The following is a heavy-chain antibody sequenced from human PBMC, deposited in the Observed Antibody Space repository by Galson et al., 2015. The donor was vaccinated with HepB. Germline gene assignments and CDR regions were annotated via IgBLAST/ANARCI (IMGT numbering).Heavy chain of an antibody. Sequence: SLRLSCAASRFDFSIYRMNWVRQAPDKGLLWVARINSDGSSTRYADSVKGRFTISRDNANNTLYLQMSSLRPEDTAVYYCARDMWYDYVWGPSDSWGQGTLVTVSS. CDR1: RFDFSIYR. V-gene: IGHV3-74*01. J-gene: IGHJ4*02. D-gene: IGHD3-16*01. CDR3: ARDMWYDYVWGPSDS. CDR2: INSDGSST.